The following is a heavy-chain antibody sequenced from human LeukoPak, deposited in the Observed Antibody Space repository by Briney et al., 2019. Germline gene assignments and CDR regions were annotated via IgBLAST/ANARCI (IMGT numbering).Heavy chain of an antibody. J-gene: IGHJ5*02. CDR3: VRDPGNWFVP. D-gene: IGHD2-8*02. Sequence: SQTLSLTCDISGDSVSSNSAAWNWIRHSPSRGLEWLGRTYFRYKWYNDYAPSVKSRIVVNPDTSKNHFSLQLNPVTPEDTAVYYCVRDPGNWFVPWGQGILVTVSP. V-gene: IGHV6-1*01. CDR1: GDSVSSNSAA. CDR2: TYFRYKWYN.